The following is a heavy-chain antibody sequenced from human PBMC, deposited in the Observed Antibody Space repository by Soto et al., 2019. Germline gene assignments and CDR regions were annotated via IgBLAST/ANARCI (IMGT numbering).Heavy chain of an antibody. CDR1: GYILSGYY. CDR2: INPSGGST. Sequence: QVKLVQSGAEVKKPGASVKVSCKASGYILSGYYMHWVRQATGQGLELLGIINPSGGSTTYAQKFHGRVTIHRDSSTSKAYMELSSLRSYDTAMYYWGRSYCGGDGTNNRFDTWGQGTLVTVSS. D-gene: IGHD2-21*02. J-gene: IGHJ5*02. CDR3: GRSYCGGDGTNNRFDT. V-gene: IGHV1-46*01.